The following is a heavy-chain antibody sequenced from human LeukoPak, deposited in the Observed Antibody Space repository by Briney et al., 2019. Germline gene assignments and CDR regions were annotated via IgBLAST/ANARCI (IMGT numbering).Heavy chain of an antibody. CDR1: GFTFSSYA. D-gene: IGHD3-3*01. J-gene: IGHJ4*02. CDR2: ISGSGGST. Sequence: PGGSLRLSCAASGFTFSSYAMSWVRQAPGKGLEWVSVISGSGGSTYYADSVKGRFTISRDNSKNTLYLQMNSLRAEDTAVYYCARDTSGYYTEYYFDYWGQGTLVTVSS. CDR3: ARDTSGYYTEYYFDY. V-gene: IGHV3-23*01.